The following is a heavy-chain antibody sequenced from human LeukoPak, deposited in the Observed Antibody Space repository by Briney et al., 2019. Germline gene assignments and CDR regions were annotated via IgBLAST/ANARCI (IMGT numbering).Heavy chain of an antibody. CDR3: ARWIQSWLGVDY. J-gene: IGHJ4*02. Sequence: GGSLRLSCAASGFTFSSYSMNWVRQAPGKGLEWVSSISSSSSYIYYADSVKGRFTISRDNAKNSLYLQMNSLRAEDTAVYYCARWIQSWLGVDYWGQGTLVTVSS. V-gene: IGHV3-21*01. D-gene: IGHD5-18*01. CDR1: GFTFSSYS. CDR2: ISSSSSYI.